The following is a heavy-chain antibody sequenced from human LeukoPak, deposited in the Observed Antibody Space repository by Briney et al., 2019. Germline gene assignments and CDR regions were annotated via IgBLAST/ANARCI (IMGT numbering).Heavy chain of an antibody. Sequence: PGGSLRLSCAASGFTFSDYYMSWIRQDPGKGLEWVSYISSSGSTIYYADSVKGRFTISRDNAKNSLYLQMNSLRAEDTAVYYCARVSPNTVTTLHYFDYWGQGTLVTVSS. CDR1: GFTFSDYY. CDR2: ISSSGSTI. D-gene: IGHD4-17*01. CDR3: ARVSPNTVTTLHYFDY. J-gene: IGHJ4*02. V-gene: IGHV3-11*01.